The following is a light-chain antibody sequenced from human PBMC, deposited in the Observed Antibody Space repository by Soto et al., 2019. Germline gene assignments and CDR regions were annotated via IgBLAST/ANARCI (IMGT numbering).Light chain of an antibody. CDR1: QTISTW. CDR2: DAS. V-gene: IGKV1-39*01. CDR3: QQSYSTLT. Sequence: GDRVTITFRASQTISTWMAWYQQKPGKAPKLLVYDASTLQSGVASRFSGSGSGTEFTLIISSLQPEDFATYYCQQSYSTLTFGQGRLLEIK. J-gene: IGKJ5*01.